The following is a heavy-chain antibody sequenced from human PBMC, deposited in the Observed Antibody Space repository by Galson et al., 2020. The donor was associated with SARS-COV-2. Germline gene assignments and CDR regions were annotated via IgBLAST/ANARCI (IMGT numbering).Heavy chain of an antibody. D-gene: IGHD2-2*01. CDR2: ISGSGDRT. J-gene: IGHJ4*02. CDR1: GFTFSSFA. V-gene: IGHV3-23*01. Sequence: GGSLRLSCAASGFTFSSFAMGWVRQAPGKGLDWVTAISGSGDRTFYADSVKGRFTISRDNSKNTLYLQINSLRAEDAAVYYGAKDNHLPAACIYEYWGQGALVTVSS. CDR3: AKDNHLPAACIYEY.